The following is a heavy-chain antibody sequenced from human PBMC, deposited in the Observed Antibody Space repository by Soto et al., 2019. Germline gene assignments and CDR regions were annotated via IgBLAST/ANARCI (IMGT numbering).Heavy chain of an antibody. CDR3: ARDPSSSWFSYFQH. V-gene: IGHV3-11*05. Sequence: PGGSLRLSCAASGFTFSDYYMSWIRQAPGKALEWVSDISSSSGHTNYADSVRGRFIISRDNAKNSLYLQMNSLRADDTAVYYCARDPSSSWFSYFQHWGQGTLVTVSS. J-gene: IGHJ1*01. CDR2: ISSSSGHT. D-gene: IGHD6-13*01. CDR1: GFTFSDYY.